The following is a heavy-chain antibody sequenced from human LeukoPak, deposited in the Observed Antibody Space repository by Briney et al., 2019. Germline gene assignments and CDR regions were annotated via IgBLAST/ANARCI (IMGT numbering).Heavy chain of an antibody. CDR2: IYHSGNT. CDR1: GDSISSSNW. CDR3: ARSRVRVKNWFDP. V-gene: IGHV4-4*02. D-gene: IGHD4-11*01. Sequence: HPSGTLSLTCAVSGDSISSSNWWSWVRQSPGKGLEWIGEIYHSGNTNYNPSLKSRVTISVDKSKNQFSLKLSSVTAADTAVYYCARSRVRVKNWFDPWGQGTLITVSS. J-gene: IGHJ5*02.